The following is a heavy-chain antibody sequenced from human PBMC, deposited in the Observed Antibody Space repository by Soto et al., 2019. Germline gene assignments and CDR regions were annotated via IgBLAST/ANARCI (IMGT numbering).Heavy chain of an antibody. J-gene: IGHJ6*02. CDR1: GFTFTSSA. CDR3: AAGRGDYYYYGMDV. CDR2: IVVGSGNT. Sequence: QMQLVQSGPEVKKPGTSVKVSCKASGFTFTSSAVQWVRQARGQRLEWIGWIVVGSGNTNYAQKFQERVTITRDMSTSTAYMELSSLRSEDTAVYYCAAGRGDYYYYGMDVWGQGTTVTVSS. V-gene: IGHV1-58*01.